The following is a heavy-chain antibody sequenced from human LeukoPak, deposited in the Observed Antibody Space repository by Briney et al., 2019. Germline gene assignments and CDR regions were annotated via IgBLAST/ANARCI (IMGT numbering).Heavy chain of an antibody. J-gene: IGHJ5*02. CDR2: ISAYNGNT. CDR3: ARAPLTQWGGGYDFWSALRFDP. CDR1: GYTFTSEG. D-gene: IGHD3-3*01. Sequence: ASVKVSCKASGYTFTSEGISWVRQAPGQGLEWMGWISAYNGNTNYAQKLQGRVTMTTDTSTSTACMELRSLRSDDTAVYYCARAPLTQWGGGYDFWSALRFDPWGQGTLVTVSS. V-gene: IGHV1-18*01.